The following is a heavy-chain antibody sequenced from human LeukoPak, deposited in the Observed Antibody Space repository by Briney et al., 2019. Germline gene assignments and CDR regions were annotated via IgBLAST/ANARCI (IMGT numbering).Heavy chain of an antibody. CDR1: GGSISSYY. J-gene: IGHJ5*02. Sequence: PSETLSLTCTVSGGSISSYYWSWIRQPPGKGLEWIGYIYYSGSTNYNPSLKSRVTISVDTSKNQFSLKLSSVTAADTAVYYCARDLRYFDWLLPTYNWFDPWGQGTLVTVSS. CDR3: ARDLRYFDWLLPTYNWFDP. D-gene: IGHD3-9*01. V-gene: IGHV4-59*01. CDR2: IYYSGST.